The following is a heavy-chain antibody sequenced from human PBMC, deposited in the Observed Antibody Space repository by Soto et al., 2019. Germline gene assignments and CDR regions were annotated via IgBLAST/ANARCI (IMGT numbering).Heavy chain of an antibody. CDR2: IIPIFGTA. D-gene: IGHD3-22*01. CDR1: GGTFSSYA. Sequence: QVQLVQSGAEVKKPGSSVKVSCKASGGTFSSYAISWVRQAPGQGLEWMGEIIPIFGTANYAQKFQGRVTITADEYTSTAYMELSSLRSEDTAVYYCARDRGPSSGYYPYWFDPWGQGTLFTVSS. V-gene: IGHV1-69*12. J-gene: IGHJ5*02. CDR3: ARDRGPSSGYYPYWFDP.